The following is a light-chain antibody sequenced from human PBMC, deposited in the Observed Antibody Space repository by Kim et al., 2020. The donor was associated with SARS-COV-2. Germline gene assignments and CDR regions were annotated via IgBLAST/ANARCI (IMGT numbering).Light chain of an antibody. CDR3: QYYNYWSPGRT. Sequence: PAERATLACCASRCVVSNLAWYQQHQDQAPRLLIYGAGTRATGTATRVSGSGCGSEITFTITSMQSEDVAVYECQYYNYWSPGRTFGQGTKVDIK. V-gene: IGKV3-15*01. CDR2: GAG. CDR1: RCVVSN. J-gene: IGKJ1*01.